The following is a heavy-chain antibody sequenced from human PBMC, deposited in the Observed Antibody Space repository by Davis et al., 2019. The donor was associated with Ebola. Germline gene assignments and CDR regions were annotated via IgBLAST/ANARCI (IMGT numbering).Heavy chain of an antibody. CDR2: INHSGST. D-gene: IGHD5-18*01. CDR3: ARTHTAMVTTNWFDP. V-gene: IGHV4-34*01. Sequence: MPGGSLRLSWAVYGGSFSGYYWSWIRQPPGKGLEWIGEINHSGSTNYNPSLKSRVTISVDTSKNQFSLKLSSVTAADTAVYYCARTHTAMVTTNWFDPWGQGTLVTVSS. J-gene: IGHJ5*02. CDR1: GGSFSGYY.